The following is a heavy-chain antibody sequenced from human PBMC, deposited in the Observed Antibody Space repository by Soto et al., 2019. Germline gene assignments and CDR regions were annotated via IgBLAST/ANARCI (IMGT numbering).Heavy chain of an antibody. V-gene: IGHV3-53*04. CDR3: ARDGPYYYASRMDV. CDR1: GIPVSSNY. J-gene: IGHJ6*02. CDR2: LHSGGDT. Sequence: EVQLVESGGGLVQPGGSLRLSCAASGIPVSSNYMTWVRQAPGTGLEWVSVLHSGGDTYYANSVKGRFTISMHDSTNTLFLQMNSLTADDTAVYYCARDGPYYYASRMDVWGQGATVTV. D-gene: IGHD3-10*01.